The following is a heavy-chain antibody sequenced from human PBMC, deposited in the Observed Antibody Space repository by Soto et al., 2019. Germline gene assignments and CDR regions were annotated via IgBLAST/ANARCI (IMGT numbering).Heavy chain of an antibody. J-gene: IGHJ5*02. Sequence: ASVKVSCKASGGTFSSYAISWVRQAPGQGLEWMGGIIPIFGTANYAQKFQGRVTITADESTSTAYMELSSLRSEDTAVYYCARCEAAVRNWFDPWGQGTLVTVSS. CDR3: ARCEAAVRNWFDP. CDR1: GGTFSSYA. V-gene: IGHV1-69*13. D-gene: IGHD6-13*01. CDR2: IIPIFGTA.